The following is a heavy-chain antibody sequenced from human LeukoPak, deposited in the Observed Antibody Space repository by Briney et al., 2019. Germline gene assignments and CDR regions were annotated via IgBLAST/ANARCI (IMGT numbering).Heavy chain of an antibody. CDR3: ARGLTVTGDY. J-gene: IGHJ4*02. CDR2: INPNSGGT. CDR1: GGTFSSYA. V-gene: IGHV1-2*02. D-gene: IGHD4-17*01. Sequence: ASVKVSCKASGGTFSSYAISWVRQAPGQGLEWMGWINPNSGGTNYAQKFQGRVTMTRDTSISTAYMELSRLRSDDTAVYYCARGLTVTGDYWGQGTLVTVSS.